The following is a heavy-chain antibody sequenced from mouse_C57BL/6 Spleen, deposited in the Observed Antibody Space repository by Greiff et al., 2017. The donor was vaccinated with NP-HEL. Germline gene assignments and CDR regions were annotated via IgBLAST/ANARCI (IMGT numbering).Heavy chain of an antibody. CDR3: ARDRFITTDYFDY. CDR1: GFTFSSYA. J-gene: IGHJ2*01. CDR2: ISDGGSYT. Sequence: EVKLMESGGGLVKPGGSLKLSCAASGFTFSSYAMSWVRQTPEKRLEWVATISDGGSYTYYPDNVKGRFTISRDNAKNNLYLQMSHLKSEDTAMYYCARDRFITTDYFDYWGQGTTLTASS. D-gene: IGHD1-1*01. V-gene: IGHV5-4*01.